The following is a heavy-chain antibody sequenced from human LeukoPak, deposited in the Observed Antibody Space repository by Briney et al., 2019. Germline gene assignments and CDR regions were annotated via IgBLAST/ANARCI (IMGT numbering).Heavy chain of an antibody. D-gene: IGHD3-10*01. CDR3: AREGDYYGSGSYSHNWFDP. V-gene: IGHV1-46*01. J-gene: IGHJ5*02. CDR2: INPSGGST. Sequence: GESLKISCKGSGYSFTSYWIGWVRQAPGQGLEWMGLINPSGGSTRYAQKFQGRVTMTRDMSTSTVYMELSSLRSEDTAVYYCAREGDYYGSGSYSHNWFDPWGQGTLVTVSS. CDR1: GYSFTSYW.